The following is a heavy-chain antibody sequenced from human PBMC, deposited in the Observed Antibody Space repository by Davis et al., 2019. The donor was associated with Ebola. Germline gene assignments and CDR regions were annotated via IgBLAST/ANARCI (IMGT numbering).Heavy chain of an antibody. Sequence: HSQTLSLTCAISGDSVSINSGGWNWIRQSPSRGLEWLGRTYYKSKWYNDYAVSVKSRITINPDTSKNQFSLQLNSVTPEDTAVYYCARYTWNNRVFDPWGQGTLVTVSS. V-gene: IGHV6-1*01. D-gene: IGHD1/OR15-1a*01. CDR2: TYYKSKWYN. CDR1: GDSVSINSGG. J-gene: IGHJ5*02. CDR3: ARYTWNNRVFDP.